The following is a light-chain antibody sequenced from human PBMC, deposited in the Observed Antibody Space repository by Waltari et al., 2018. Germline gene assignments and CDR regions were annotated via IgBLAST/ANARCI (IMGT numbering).Light chain of an antibody. CDR3: SSYTSSTTLLV. Sequence: QSALTQPASVSGSPGQSITISCIGTSSDVGTYKYVSWYQRHPGKAPKLWIYDVSHRPSGVSNRFSGSKSGNTASLTISGLQAEDGADYYCSSYTSSTTLLVFGTGTKVTVL. V-gene: IGLV2-14*03. CDR2: DVS. J-gene: IGLJ1*01. CDR1: SSDVGTYKY.